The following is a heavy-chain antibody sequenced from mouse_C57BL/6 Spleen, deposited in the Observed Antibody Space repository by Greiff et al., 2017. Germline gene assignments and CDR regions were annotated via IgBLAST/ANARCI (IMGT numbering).Heavy chain of an antibody. Sequence: EVQGVESGGGLVQSGRSLRLSCATSGFTFSDFYMEWVRQAPGKGLEWIAASRNKANDYTTEYSASVKGRFIVSRDTSQSILYLQMNALRAEDTAIYYCARDAGGDWYFDVWGTGTTVTVSS. CDR1: GFTFSDFY. V-gene: IGHV7-1*01. CDR2: SRNKANDYTT. J-gene: IGHJ1*03. CDR3: ARDAGGDWYFDV.